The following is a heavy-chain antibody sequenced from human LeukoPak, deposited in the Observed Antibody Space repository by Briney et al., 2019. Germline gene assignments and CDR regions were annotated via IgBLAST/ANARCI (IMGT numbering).Heavy chain of an antibody. CDR3: ARDMVVVPAAQMGGCFDW. CDR2: IKQNGSEK. V-gene: IGHV3-7*01. D-gene: IGHD2-2*01. CDR1: GFTFSSYW. Sequence: GGSLRLSCAASGFTFSSYWMSWVRQAPGKGLEWVANIKQNGSEKYYVDSVKGRFTISRDNAKNSLYLQMNSLRAKDTAVYYCARDMVVVPAAQMGGCFDWWDRGTLVIVSS. J-gene: IGHJ4*02.